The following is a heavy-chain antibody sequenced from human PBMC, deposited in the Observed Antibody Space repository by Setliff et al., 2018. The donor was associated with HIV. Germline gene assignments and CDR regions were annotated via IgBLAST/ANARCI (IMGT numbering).Heavy chain of an antibody. Sequence: SSETLSLTCAVYGGPSTDHYWNWIRQSPGMGLEWIAEIHHTGYINYNPSLRSRVSVSRDMSSNQSSLRLSSVTAADAAVYYCAAFFVTPMTTQDFWGQGTLVTVSS. V-gene: IGHV4-34*01. CDR2: IHHTGYI. D-gene: IGHD4-4*01. CDR1: GGPSTDHY. CDR3: AAFFVTPMTTQDF. J-gene: IGHJ4*02.